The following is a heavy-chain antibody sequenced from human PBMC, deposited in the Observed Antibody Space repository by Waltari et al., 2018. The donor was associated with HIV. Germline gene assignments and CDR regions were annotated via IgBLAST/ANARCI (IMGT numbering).Heavy chain of an antibody. Sequence: QVQLVESGGGVVQPGRSLRLSCAASGFTFSSYAMPWVRQAPGTGREWVAVISYDGSNKYYADSVKGRFTISRDNSKNTLYLQMNSLRAEDTAVYYCARDRAAVGVGGTRGRAFDIWGQGTMVTVSS. CDR1: GFTFSSYA. CDR3: ARDRAAVGVGGTRGRAFDI. CDR2: ISYDGSNK. J-gene: IGHJ3*02. V-gene: IGHV3-30*04. D-gene: IGHD6-13*01.